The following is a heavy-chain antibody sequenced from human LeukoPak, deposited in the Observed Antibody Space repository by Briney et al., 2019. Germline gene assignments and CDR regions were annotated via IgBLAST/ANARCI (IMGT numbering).Heavy chain of an antibody. D-gene: IGHD3-10*01. CDR2: ITAIAGDT. CDR1: GFTFSSYA. J-gene: IGHJ4*02. Sequence: HPGGSLRLSCGTSGFTFSSYAMSWVRQAPGKGLEWVSLITAIAGDTYYADSVKGRLTISRDNSRNTLYLQMDSLRAEDSAIYYCVSKGLQLFGELLDWGQGTLVTVSS. V-gene: IGHV3-23*01. CDR3: VSKGLQLFGELLD.